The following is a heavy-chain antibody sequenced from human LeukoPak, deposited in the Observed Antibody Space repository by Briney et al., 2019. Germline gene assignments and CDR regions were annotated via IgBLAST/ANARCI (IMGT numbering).Heavy chain of an antibody. V-gene: IGHV3-11*04. CDR2: ISNSGGTI. Sequence: PGGSLRLSCAASGFTFSDYYMSWIRQAPGKGLEWVSYISNSGGTIYYADSVKGRFTISRDNAKNSLYLQMNSLRAEDTAVYYCARDRGYTYGFPSDYWGQGTLVTVSS. CDR3: ARDRGYTYGFPSDY. CDR1: GFTFSDYY. D-gene: IGHD5-18*01. J-gene: IGHJ4*02.